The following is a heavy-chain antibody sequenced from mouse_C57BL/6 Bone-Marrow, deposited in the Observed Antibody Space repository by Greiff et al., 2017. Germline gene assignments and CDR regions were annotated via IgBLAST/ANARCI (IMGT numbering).Heavy chain of an antibody. J-gene: IGHJ1*03. D-gene: IGHD1-1*01. CDR2: IYPRDGST. CDR1: GYTFTSYD. Sequence: QVQLQQSGPELVKPGASVKLSCKASGYTFTSYDINWVKQRPGQGLEWIGWIYPRDGSTKYNEKFKGKATLTVDTSSSTAYMELHSLTSEDSAVYFCARSQIYYYGSSYVWYFDVWGTGTTVTVSS. V-gene: IGHV1-85*01. CDR3: ARSQIYYYGSSYVWYFDV.